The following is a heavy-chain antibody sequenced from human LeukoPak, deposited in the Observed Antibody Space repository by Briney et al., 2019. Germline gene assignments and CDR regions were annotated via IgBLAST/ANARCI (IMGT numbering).Heavy chain of an antibody. D-gene: IGHD1-1*01. Sequence: SETLSLTCTVSGGSINSAAPYWSWIRQPAGKGLEWIGRIYTSGSTKYNPSLKSRVTMSVDTSKNQFSLKLSSVTAADTAMYYCVKETGSAWGQGTLVTVSS. CDR2: IYTSGST. J-gene: IGHJ4*02. CDR1: GGSINSAAPY. V-gene: IGHV4-61*02. CDR3: VKETGSA.